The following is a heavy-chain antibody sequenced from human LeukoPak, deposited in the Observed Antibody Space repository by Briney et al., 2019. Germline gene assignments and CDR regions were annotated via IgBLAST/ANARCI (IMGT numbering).Heavy chain of an antibody. CDR1: GFTFSSYS. CDR2: ISSGSRTM. D-gene: IGHD3-10*01. CDR3: SGDPGDY. Sequence: GGSLRLSCAASGFTFSSYSMNWVRQAPGKGLEWISYISSGSRTMYYADSMKGRITISRDNAKNSLSLQMSSLRAEDTAVCFCSGDPGDYWGQGTLVTVSS. J-gene: IGHJ4*02. V-gene: IGHV3-48*04.